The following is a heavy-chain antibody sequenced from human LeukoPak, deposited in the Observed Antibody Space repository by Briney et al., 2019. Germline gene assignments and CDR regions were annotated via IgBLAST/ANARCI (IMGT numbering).Heavy chain of an antibody. CDR3: ARGDYYDSSGTY. J-gene: IGHJ4*02. CDR2: INHSGST. CDR1: SGSFSGYY. V-gene: IGHV4-34*01. D-gene: IGHD3-22*01. Sequence: SETLSLTCAVYSGSFSGYYWSWIRQPPGKGLEWIGEINHSGSTNYNPSLKSRVTISVDTSKNQFSLKLSSVTAADTAVYYCARGDYYDSSGTYWGQGTLVTVSS.